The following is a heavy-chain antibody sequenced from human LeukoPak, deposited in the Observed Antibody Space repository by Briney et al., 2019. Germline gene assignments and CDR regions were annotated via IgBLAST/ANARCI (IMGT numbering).Heavy chain of an antibody. CDR3: ARDQKYYYDSSGYGY. CDR1: GFTFSSYW. V-gene: IGHV3-7*01. J-gene: IGHJ4*02. D-gene: IGHD3-22*01. CDR2: IKQDGSEK. Sequence: GGSLRLSCAASGFTFSSYWMSRVRQAPGKGLEWVANIKQDGSEKYYVDSVKGRFTISRDNAKNSLYLQMNSLRAEDTAVYYCARDQKYYYDSSGYGYWGQGTLVTVSS.